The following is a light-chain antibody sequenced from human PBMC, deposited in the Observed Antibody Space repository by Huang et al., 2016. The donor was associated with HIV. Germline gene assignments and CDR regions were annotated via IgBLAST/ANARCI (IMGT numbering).Light chain of an antibody. CDR3: QHYNNWPPFT. J-gene: IGKJ3*01. CDR2: GAS. CDR1: QSVSTK. Sequence: EVVMTQSPATLSVSPGERATLSCRASQSVSTKLAWYQHKPGQAPRRLVYGASTRATGIPARFSGSGSGTEFTLTISSLQSEDFAVYYCQHYNNWPPFTFGPGTKVDIK. V-gene: IGKV3-15*01.